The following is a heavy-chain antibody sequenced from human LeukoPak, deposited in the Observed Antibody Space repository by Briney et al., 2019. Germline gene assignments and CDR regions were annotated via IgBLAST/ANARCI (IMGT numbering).Heavy chain of an antibody. V-gene: IGHV1-69*05. J-gene: IGHJ6*03. CDR2: IIPIFGTA. CDR3: ARSDSSSWYSDYYYYYMDV. D-gene: IGHD6-13*01. Sequence: RASVKVSCKASGGTFSSYAISGVRQAPGQGLEWMGGIIPIFGTANYAQKFQGRVTITTDESTSKAYMELSSLRSKDTAVYYCARSDSSSWYSDYYYYYMDVWGKGTTVTVSS. CDR1: GGTFSSYA.